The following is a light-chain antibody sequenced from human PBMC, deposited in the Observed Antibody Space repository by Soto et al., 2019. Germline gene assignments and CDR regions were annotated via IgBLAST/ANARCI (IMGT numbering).Light chain of an antibody. CDR1: QSISSY. CDR2: AAS. V-gene: IGKV1-39*01. J-gene: IGKJ2*01. Sequence: DIQMTQSPSSLSASVGDRVTITCRASQSISSYLNWYQQKPGKAPKLLIYAASSLQSGVPSRFSGSGSGTDFTLTISXXXXXDFATYYCQQSYSTPYTFGQG. CDR3: QQSYSTPYT.